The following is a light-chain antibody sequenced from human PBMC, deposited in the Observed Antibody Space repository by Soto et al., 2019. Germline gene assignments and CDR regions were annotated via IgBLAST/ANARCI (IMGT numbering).Light chain of an antibody. CDR1: QDISTY. CDR3: HKYDDAPLT. Sequence: DIQMTQAPSSLSASVGDRVTITCRARQDISTYLAWYQQKPGKVPKLLISAAYTLPSGVPPRFSGSGSGTDITLTISSLQPEDVATYYCHKYDDAPLTFGGGTKVEIK. V-gene: IGKV1-27*01. CDR2: AAY. J-gene: IGKJ4*01.